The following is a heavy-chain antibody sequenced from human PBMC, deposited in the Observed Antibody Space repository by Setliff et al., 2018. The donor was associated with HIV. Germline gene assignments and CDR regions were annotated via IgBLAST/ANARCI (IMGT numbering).Heavy chain of an antibody. Sequence: SETRSLTCTVSRDSISPYYWSWIRQPPGRGLEWIGFIYYSWSTNYSPSLKSRVTISVDTSKNQFSLKLSSVTAADTAVYYCASGGVDFVWGSYSPVPIWGQGTMVTVSS. CDR3: ASGGVDFVWGSYSPVPI. J-gene: IGHJ3*02. CDR2: IYYSWST. V-gene: IGHV4-59*12. D-gene: IGHD3-16*01. CDR1: RDSISPYY.